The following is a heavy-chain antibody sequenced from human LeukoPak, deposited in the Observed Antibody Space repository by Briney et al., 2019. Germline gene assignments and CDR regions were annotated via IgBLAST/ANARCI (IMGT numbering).Heavy chain of an antibody. D-gene: IGHD3-16*02. J-gene: IGHJ5*02. CDR3: ARASMITFGGVIVPFDP. Sequence: SETLSLTCAVYGGSFSGYYWSWIRQPPGKGLEWIGEINHSGGTDYNPSLKSRVTISVDTSKNQFSLKLSSVTAADTAVYYCARASMITFGGVIVPFDPWGQGTLVTVSS. CDR1: GGSFSGYY. V-gene: IGHV4-34*01. CDR2: INHSGGT.